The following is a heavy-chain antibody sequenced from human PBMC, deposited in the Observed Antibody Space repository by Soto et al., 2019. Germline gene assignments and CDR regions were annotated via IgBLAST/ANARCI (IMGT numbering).Heavy chain of an antibody. Sequence: ASVKASCKASGYTFTSYVISWVRQAPGQGLEWMGWISAYNGNTNYAQKLQGRVTMTTDTSTSTAYMELRSLRSDDTAVYYCARGITGTSLIVLAAFDIWGQGTMVTVSS. CDR1: GYTFTSYV. CDR2: ISAYNGNT. CDR3: ARGITGTSLIVLAAFDI. V-gene: IGHV1-18*01. J-gene: IGHJ3*02. D-gene: IGHD1-7*01.